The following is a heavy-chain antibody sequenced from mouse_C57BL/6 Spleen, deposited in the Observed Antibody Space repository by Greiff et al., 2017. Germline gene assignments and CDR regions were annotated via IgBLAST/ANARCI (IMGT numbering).Heavy chain of an antibody. Sequence: QVQLQQSGPELVKPGASVKISCKASGYAFSSSWMNWVKQRPGKGLEWIGRIYPGDGDTNYNGKVKGKARLTADKSSSKAYMQLSSLTSEDAAVYFCARDGSRNWYFDVWGTGTTVTVSS. CDR1: GYAFSSSW. V-gene: IGHV1-82*01. CDR3: ARDGSRNWYFDV. CDR2: IYPGDGDT. J-gene: IGHJ1*03. D-gene: IGHD1-1*01.